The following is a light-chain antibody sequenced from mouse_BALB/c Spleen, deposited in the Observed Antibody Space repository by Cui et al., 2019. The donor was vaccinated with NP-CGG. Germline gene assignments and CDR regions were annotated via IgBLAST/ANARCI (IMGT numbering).Light chain of an antibody. Sequence: QAVVTQESELTTSPGETVTLTFRSSTGAVTTSNYANWVQEKPDHLFTGLIGGTNNRVPGVPARFSGSLIGDKAALTITGAQTEDEAIYFCALWYSNHWVFGGGTKLTVL. J-gene: IGLJ1*01. CDR2: GTN. CDR1: TGAVTTSNY. V-gene: IGLV1*01. CDR3: ALWYSNHWV.